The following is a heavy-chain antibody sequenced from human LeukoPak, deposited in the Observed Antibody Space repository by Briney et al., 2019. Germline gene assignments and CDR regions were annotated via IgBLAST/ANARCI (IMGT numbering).Heavy chain of an antibody. CDR3: AKDQPRLRFLEWLSPGGFDY. CDR2: IWYDGSNK. CDR1: GFTFSTYS. J-gene: IGHJ4*02. Sequence: GGSLRLSCAASGFTFSTYSMNWVRQAPGKGLEWVAFIWYDGSNKYYADSVKGRFTISRDNSKNTLYLQMNSLRAEDTAVYYCAKDQPRLRFLEWLSPGGFDYWGQGTLVTVSS. D-gene: IGHD3-3*01. V-gene: IGHV3-30*02.